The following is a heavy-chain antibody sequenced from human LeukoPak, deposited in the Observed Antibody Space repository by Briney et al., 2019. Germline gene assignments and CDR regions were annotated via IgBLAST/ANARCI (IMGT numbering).Heavy chain of an antibody. V-gene: IGHV6-1*01. CDR1: GDSVSSNSAA. J-gene: IGHJ3*02. D-gene: IGHD6-19*01. CDR3: ARGAVAVRNAFDI. CDR2: TYYSSKWYN. Sequence: KPSETLSLTCAISGDSVSSNSAAWNWIRQSPSRGLEWLGRTYYSSKWYNDYALSVKSRITINPGTSKNQFTLQLNSVTPEDTAVYYCARGAVAVRNAFDIWGQGTRVTVSS.